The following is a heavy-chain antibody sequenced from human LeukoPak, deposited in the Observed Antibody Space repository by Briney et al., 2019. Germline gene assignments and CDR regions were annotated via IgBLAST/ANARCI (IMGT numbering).Heavy chain of an antibody. CDR2: IYPGDSDT. V-gene: IGHV5-51*01. D-gene: IGHD1-14*01. Sequence: GASLHISCKGSRYIFSNYWIGWVRQMPGKGLEWMGIIYPGDSDTRYRPSFQGQVTISVDKSISTAYLQWSSLKASDSAMYYCAAALSSSHRGDFGYWGQGTLVTVSS. CDR1: RYIFSNYW. J-gene: IGHJ4*02. CDR3: AAALSSSHRGDFGY.